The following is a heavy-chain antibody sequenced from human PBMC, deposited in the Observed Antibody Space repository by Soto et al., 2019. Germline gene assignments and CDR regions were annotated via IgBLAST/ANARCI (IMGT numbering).Heavy chain of an antibody. D-gene: IGHD2-21*02. CDR2: ISSRSDI. V-gene: IGHV3-21*01. CDR3: AREHTAWPLAYGLDV. J-gene: IGHJ6*02. CDR1: GFTFSTYS. Sequence: GGSLRLSCVGSGFTFSTYSINWVRQAPGKGLEWVSSISSRSDIYYADSVKGRFTISRDNAKNSVSLQMNSLRAEDTAVYYCAREHTAWPLAYGLDVWGQGTTVTVSS.